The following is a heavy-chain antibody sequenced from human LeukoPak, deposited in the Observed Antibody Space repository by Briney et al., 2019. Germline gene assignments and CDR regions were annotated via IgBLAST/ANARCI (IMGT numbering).Heavy chain of an antibody. CDR3: ARVGHSSSGYFDY. CDR1: GYTFTGYY. CDR2: INPNSGGT. V-gene: IGHV1-2*02. J-gene: IGHJ4*02. D-gene: IGHD6-6*01. Sequence: ASVKVSCKASGYTFTGYYMHWVRQAPGQGLEWMGWINPNSGGTNFAQNFQGRVTMTRDTSISTAYMELSSLRSEDTAVYYCARVGHSSSGYFDYWGQGTLVTVSS.